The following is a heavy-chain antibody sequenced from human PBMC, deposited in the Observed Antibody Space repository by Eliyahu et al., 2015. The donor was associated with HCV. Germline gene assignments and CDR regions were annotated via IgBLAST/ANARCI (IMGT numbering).Heavy chain of an antibody. D-gene: IGHD3-10*01. CDR1: GFTFRTAW. Sequence: EVQLVESGGGLVQPGGSLXLSCAASGFTFRTAWXRWVRQAPGKGLEGIGRIKSKTDGGTTDYAAPVKGRFTISRDDSKSTLYLQMNSLKTEDTAVYYCTTGAPGGFDYYLDVWGQGTTVTVSS. CDR2: IKSKTDGGTT. V-gene: IGHV3-15*01. CDR3: TTGAPGGFDYYLDV. J-gene: IGHJ6*03.